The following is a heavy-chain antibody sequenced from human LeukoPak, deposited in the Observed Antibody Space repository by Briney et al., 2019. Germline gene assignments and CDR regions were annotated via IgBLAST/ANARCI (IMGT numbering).Heavy chain of an antibody. CDR3: ARREWLRHERTGYYAFDD. CDR1: GFTFSRFW. Sequence: VGSLRLSCAASGFTFSRFWMSCVCHGPDRGLECVADINEDGSEAYYVDSVKGRFTISRDNPKNSVSLQMTSLRAADTALYSCARREWLRHERTGYYAFDDWGQGTLVTVSS. CDR2: INEDGSEA. D-gene: IGHD1-26*01. V-gene: IGHV3-7*01. J-gene: IGHJ5*02.